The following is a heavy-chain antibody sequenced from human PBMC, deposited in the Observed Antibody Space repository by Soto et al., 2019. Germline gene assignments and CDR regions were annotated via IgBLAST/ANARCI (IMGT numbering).Heavy chain of an antibody. Sequence: SETLSLTCTVSGGSISSYYWSWIRQPPGKGLEWIGYIYYSGSTNYNPSLKGRVTISVDTSKNQFSLKLSSVTAADTAVYYCARLRYFDWLNFDYWGQGTLVTVSS. CDR2: IYYSGST. CDR1: GGSISSYY. CDR3: ARLRYFDWLNFDY. V-gene: IGHV4-59*01. D-gene: IGHD3-9*01. J-gene: IGHJ4*02.